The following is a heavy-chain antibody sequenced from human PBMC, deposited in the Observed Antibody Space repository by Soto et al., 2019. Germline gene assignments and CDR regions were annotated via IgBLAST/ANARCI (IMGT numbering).Heavy chain of an antibody. Sequence: QVQLVQSGAEVKKPGASVKVSCKASGYTFTSYSISWVRQAPGQGLEWMGWISAYNGNTYHERKLQGRVTMTTDTSPSTASMELRSLISDDTAVYYCARDVGYGLIDYWGQGTLVTVSS. CDR2: ISAYNGNT. CDR3: ARDVGYGLIDY. J-gene: IGHJ4*02. CDR1: GYTFTSYS. V-gene: IGHV1-18*01. D-gene: IGHD5-18*01.